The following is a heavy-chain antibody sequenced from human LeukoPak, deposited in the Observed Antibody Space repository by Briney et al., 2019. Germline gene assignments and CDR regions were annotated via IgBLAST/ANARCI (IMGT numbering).Heavy chain of an antibody. CDR1: GYTFTSYG. V-gene: IGHV1-3*01. D-gene: IGHD3-16*01. J-gene: IGHJ3*02. CDR2: INAGNGNT. CDR3: ASVGLEESDAFDI. Sequence: GASVKVSCKASGYTFTSYGISWVRQAPGQGLEWMGWINAGNGNTKYSQKFQGRVTITRDTSASTAYMELSSLRSEDTAVYYCASVGLEESDAFDIWGQGTMVTVSS.